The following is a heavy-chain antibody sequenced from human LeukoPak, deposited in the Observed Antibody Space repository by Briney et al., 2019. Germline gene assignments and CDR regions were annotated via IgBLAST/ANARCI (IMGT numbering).Heavy chain of an antibody. CDR1: GFTFSSYG. D-gene: IGHD3-9*01. CDR2: ISYDGSNK. J-gene: IGHJ4*02. V-gene: IGHV3-30*18. CDR3: AKDRINYDILTGLDY. Sequence: PGGSLRLSCAASGFTFSSYGMHWVRQAPGKGLEWVAVISYDGSNKYYADSVKGRFTISRDNSKNTLYLQMNSLRAEDTAVYYCAKDRINYDILTGLDYWGQGTLVTVSS.